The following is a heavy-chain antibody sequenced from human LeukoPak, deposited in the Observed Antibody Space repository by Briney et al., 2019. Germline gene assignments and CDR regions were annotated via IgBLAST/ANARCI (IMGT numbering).Heavy chain of an antibody. J-gene: IGHJ4*02. CDR2: ISAYNGNT. CDR1: GYTFTSYG. Sequence: GASVKVSCKASGYTFTSYGISWVRQAPGQGLEWMGWISAYNGNTNYAQKLQGRVTMTTDTSTGTAYMELRSLRSDDTAVYYCARDENDYVWGSYRPFDYWGQGTLVTVSS. V-gene: IGHV1-18*01. CDR3: ARDENDYVWGSYRPFDY. D-gene: IGHD3-16*02.